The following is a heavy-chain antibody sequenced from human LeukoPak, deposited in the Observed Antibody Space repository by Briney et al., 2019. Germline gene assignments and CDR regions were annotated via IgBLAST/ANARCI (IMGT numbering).Heavy chain of an antibody. CDR3: ARVDFGGNFIDY. Sequence: ASVKVSCKASGYTLTAYALNWVRQAPGQGLEWMGWIGTYNDNIYYAQKFQGRVSMTTDTSTATADMELRSLTSDDSAVYFCARVDFGGNFIDYWGQGTLVTVSS. D-gene: IGHD4-23*01. V-gene: IGHV1-18*01. CDR1: GYTLTAYA. CDR2: IGTYNDNI. J-gene: IGHJ4*02.